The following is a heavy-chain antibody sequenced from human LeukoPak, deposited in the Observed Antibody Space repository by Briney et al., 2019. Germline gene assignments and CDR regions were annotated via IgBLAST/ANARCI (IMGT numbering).Heavy chain of an antibody. D-gene: IGHD3-3*01. CDR1: GYTFTSYG. Sequence: ASVKVSCKASGYTFTSYGISWVRQAPGQGLEWMGWISAYNGNTNYAQKLQGRVPMTTDTSTSTAYMELRSLRSDDTAVYYCARAHITIFGVVIMHFDYWGQGTLVTVSS. CDR2: ISAYNGNT. CDR3: ARAHITIFGVVIMHFDY. J-gene: IGHJ4*02. V-gene: IGHV1-18*01.